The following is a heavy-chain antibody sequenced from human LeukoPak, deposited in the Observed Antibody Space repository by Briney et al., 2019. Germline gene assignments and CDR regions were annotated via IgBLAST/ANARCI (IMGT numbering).Heavy chain of an antibody. V-gene: IGHV1-2*02. CDR1: GYTFTGCY. CDR2: INPNSGGT. CDR3: ARDFSGYSGYDSDY. Sequence: ASVKVSCKASGYTFTGCYMHWVRQAPGQGLEWMGWINPNSGGTNYAQKFQGRVTMTRDTSISTAYMELSRLRSDDTAVYYCARDFSGYSGYDSDYWGQGTLVTVSS. D-gene: IGHD5-12*01. J-gene: IGHJ4*02.